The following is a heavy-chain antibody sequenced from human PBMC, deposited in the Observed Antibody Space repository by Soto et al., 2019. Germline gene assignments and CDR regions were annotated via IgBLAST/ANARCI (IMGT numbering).Heavy chain of an antibody. CDR1: GGTFSSYA. CDR2: IIPIFGTA. CDR3: ARGGYYYDSLDAFDI. Sequence: AASVKVSCKASGGTFSSYAISWVRQAPGQGLEWMGGIIPIFGTANYAQKFQGRVTITADESTSTAYMELSSLRSEDTAVYYCARGGYYYDSLDAFDIWGQGTMVTVSS. D-gene: IGHD3-22*01. J-gene: IGHJ3*02. V-gene: IGHV1-69*13.